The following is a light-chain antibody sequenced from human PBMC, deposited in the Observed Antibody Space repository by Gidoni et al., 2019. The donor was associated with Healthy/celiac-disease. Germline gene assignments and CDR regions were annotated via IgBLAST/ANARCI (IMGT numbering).Light chain of an antibody. Sequence: EIVLTQSPATLAFSPGVRATLSCRSSQSVSSYLAWYQQKPGQAPKLLIYDASNWPSGIPARFSGSGSGTDFTLTISSLEPEDFAVYYCQQRSNWPWTFGQGTKVEIK. CDR3: QQRSNWPWT. CDR2: DAS. CDR1: QSVSSY. V-gene: IGKV3-11*01. J-gene: IGKJ1*01.